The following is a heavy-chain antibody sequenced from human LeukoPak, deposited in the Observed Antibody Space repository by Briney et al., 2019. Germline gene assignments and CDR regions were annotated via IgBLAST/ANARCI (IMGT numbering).Heavy chain of an antibody. D-gene: IGHD4-17*01. CDR1: GFTFSNYA. Sequence: GGSLRLSCAASGFTFSNYAMPWVRQAPGKGLEWVTFIRHDGSNIFYADSVKGRFTISRDNSKNSLYLQMNSLRAEDTAVYYCARGNAYGERGFYAFDVWGQGTMVTVSS. CDR3: ARGNAYGERGFYAFDV. CDR2: IRHDGSNI. V-gene: IGHV3-30*02. J-gene: IGHJ3*01.